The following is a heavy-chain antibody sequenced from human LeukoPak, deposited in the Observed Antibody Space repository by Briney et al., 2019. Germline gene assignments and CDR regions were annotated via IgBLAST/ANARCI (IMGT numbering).Heavy chain of an antibody. CDR3: ARARYYYDSSGYYYYFDY. V-gene: IGHV4-4*07. D-gene: IGHD3-22*01. Sequence: SETLSLTCTVSGGSISSYYWSWIRQPAGKGLEWIGRIYTSGSTNYNPSLKSRVTMSVDTSKNQFSLKLSSVTAADTAVYYCARARYYYDSSGYYYYFDYWGQGTLVTVSS. J-gene: IGHJ4*02. CDR2: IYTSGST. CDR1: GGSISSYY.